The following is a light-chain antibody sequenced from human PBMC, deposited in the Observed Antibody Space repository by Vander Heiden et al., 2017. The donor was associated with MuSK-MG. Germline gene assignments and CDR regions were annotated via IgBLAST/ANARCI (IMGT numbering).Light chain of an antibody. V-gene: IGLV1-44*01. CDR1: SSNIGSNI. J-gene: IGLJ3*02. CDR2: SNN. CDR3: ATWDDSLSNWA. Sequence: QSVVTQPPSASGTPGQRVTISCSGRSSNIGSNIVNWYQQLPRTAPKLLIYSNNQRPSGVPDRFSGSKSGTSASLAISGLQPEDEADYYCATWDDSLSNWAFGGGTKLTVL.